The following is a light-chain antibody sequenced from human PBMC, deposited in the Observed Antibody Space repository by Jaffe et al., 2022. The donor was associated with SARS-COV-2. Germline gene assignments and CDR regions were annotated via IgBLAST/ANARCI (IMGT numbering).Light chain of an antibody. CDR3: YSTGSTGNHRV. V-gene: IGLV3-10*01. CDR1: ALPKKY. CDR2: EDN. J-gene: IGLJ2*01. Sequence: SYELTQPPSVSVSPGQTARITCSGDALPKKYPYWYQQKSGQAPVLVIYEDNKRPSGIPERFSGSSSGTMATLIISGAQVEDEADYYCYSTGSTGNHRVFGGGTKLTVL.